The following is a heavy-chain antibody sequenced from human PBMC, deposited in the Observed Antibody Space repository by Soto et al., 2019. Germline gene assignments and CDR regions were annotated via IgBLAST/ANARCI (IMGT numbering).Heavy chain of an antibody. J-gene: IGHJ6*02. CDR3: ARPTIPGIEYYGMDV. Sequence: PGESLKISCKGSGHSFTSYWIGWVRQMPGKGLEWMGIIYPGDSDTRYSPSFQGQVTISADKSISTAYLQWSSLKASDTAMYYCARPTIPGIEYYGMDVWGQGTTVTVSS. CDR1: GHSFTSYW. CDR2: IYPGDSDT. V-gene: IGHV5-51*01. D-gene: IGHD6-13*01.